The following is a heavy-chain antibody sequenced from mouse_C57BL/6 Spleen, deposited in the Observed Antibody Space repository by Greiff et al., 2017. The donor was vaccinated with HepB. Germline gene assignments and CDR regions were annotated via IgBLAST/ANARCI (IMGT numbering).Heavy chain of an antibody. Sequence: EVQLQQSGTVLARPGASVKMSCKTSGYTFTSYWMHWVKQRPGQGLEWIGAIYPGNSDTSYNQKFKGKAKLTAVTSASTAYMELSSLTNEDSAVYYCTREGGSSMAWCAYWGQGTLVTVSA. D-gene: IGHD1-1*01. CDR2: IYPGNSDT. V-gene: IGHV1-5*01. J-gene: IGHJ3*01. CDR1: GYTFTSYW. CDR3: TREGGSSMAWCAY.